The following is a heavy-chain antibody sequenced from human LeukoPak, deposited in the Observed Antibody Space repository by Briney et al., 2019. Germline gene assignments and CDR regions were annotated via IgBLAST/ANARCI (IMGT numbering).Heavy chain of an antibody. J-gene: IGHJ4*02. V-gene: IGHV4-39*01. D-gene: IGHD2-2*01. CDR3: ASQDIVVVPAAIPSMA. CDR1: GGSISSSSYY. Sequence: PSETLSLTCTVSGGSISSSSYYWGWPRQPPGQGLEWIGSIYYSGSTYYNPSLKSRVTISVDTSKNQFSLKLSSVTAADTAVYYCASQDIVVVPAAIPSMAWGQGTLVTVSS. CDR2: IYYSGST.